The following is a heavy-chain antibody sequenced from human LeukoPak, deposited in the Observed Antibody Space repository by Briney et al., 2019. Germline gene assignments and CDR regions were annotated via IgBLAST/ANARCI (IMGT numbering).Heavy chain of an antibody. J-gene: IGHJ5*02. CDR3: ARGTYYYGSGSYEWFDP. CDR1: GGSISSGGYS. D-gene: IGHD3-10*01. V-gene: IGHV4-30-2*01. Sequence: SETLSLTCAVSGGSISSGGYSWSWIRQPPGKALEGIGYIYHSGSTYYNPSLKSRVTISVDRSKNQFSLKLRSVTAADTAVYYCARGTYYYGSGSYEWFDPWAREPWSPSPQ. CDR2: IYHSGST.